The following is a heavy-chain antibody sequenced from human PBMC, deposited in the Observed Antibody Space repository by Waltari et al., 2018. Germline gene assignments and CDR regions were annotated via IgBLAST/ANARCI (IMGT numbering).Heavy chain of an antibody. CDR2: ITDRGLT. J-gene: IGHJ1*01. Sequence: QVLLQQWGAGLLKPSETLSLSCAVHGGSSFSAYFWNWVRQVPGKGLEWIGEITDRGLTNYNPALKGRSTNSVDTSRNRCPLTLASVTAAETGLYYCARNAAIVVRGRYFQYWGQGTLVTVSS. V-gene: IGHV4-34*02. CDR3: ARNAAIVVRGRYFQY. D-gene: IGHD3-10*01. CDR1: GGSSFSAYF.